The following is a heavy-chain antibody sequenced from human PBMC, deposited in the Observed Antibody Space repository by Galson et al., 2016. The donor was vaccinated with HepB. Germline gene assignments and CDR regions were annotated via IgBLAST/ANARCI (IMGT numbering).Heavy chain of an antibody. Sequence: SVKVSCKASGYTFTGYYMHWVRQAPGQGLEWMGWINPNSGGTNYAQKFQGRVTMTRDTSISTAYMELSSVTAANTAVYYCARRRYCSGGPCYGFDYWGQGTLVTVSS. J-gene: IGHJ4*02. CDR3: ARRRYCSGGPCYGFDY. CDR1: GYTFTGYY. V-gene: IGHV1-2*02. D-gene: IGHD2-15*01. CDR2: INPNSGGT.